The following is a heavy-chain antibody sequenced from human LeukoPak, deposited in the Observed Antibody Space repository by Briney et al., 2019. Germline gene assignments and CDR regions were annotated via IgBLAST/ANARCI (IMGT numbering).Heavy chain of an antibody. Sequence: SETLSLTCAVYGVSFSGYYWSWIRQPPGKGLEWIGEINHSGSTNYNPSLKSRVTISVDTSKNQFSLKLSSVTAADTAVYYCARGRVIVVVPAARYSWFDPWGQGTLVTVSS. CDR3: ARGRVIVVVPAARYSWFDP. J-gene: IGHJ5*02. CDR2: INHSGST. V-gene: IGHV4-34*01. D-gene: IGHD2-2*01. CDR1: GVSFSGYY.